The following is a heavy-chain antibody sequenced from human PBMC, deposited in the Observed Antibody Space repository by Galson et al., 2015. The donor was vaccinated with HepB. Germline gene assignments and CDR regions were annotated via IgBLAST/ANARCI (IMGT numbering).Heavy chain of an antibody. CDR3: ARCGVEYYDFWSGYYNWFDP. CDR1: GYSFTSYW. V-gene: IGHV5-51*03. CDR2: IYPGDSDT. D-gene: IGHD3-3*01. Sequence: QSGAEVKKPGESLKISCKGSGYSFTSYWIGWVRQMPGKGLEWMGIIYPGDSDTRYSPSFQGQVTISADKSISTAYLQWSGLKASDTAMYYRARCGVEYYDFWSGYYNWFDPWGQGTLVTVSS. J-gene: IGHJ5*02.